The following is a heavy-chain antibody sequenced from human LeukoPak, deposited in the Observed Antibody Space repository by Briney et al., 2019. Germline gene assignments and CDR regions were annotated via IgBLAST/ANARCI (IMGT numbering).Heavy chain of an antibody. CDR1: GFTFKNYA. CDR3: AKEGHSVVGDTITY. CDR2: ISGSGRGDST. V-gene: IGHV3-23*01. D-gene: IGHD1-26*01. J-gene: IGHJ4*02. Sequence: GGSLRLSCAASGFTFKNYAMSWVRQAPGKGLGWVSAISGSGRGDSTYYAASVKGRFTISRDNSKNTLYLQMNSLRAEDTAVYSCAKEGHSVVGDTITYWGQGTPVTVSS.